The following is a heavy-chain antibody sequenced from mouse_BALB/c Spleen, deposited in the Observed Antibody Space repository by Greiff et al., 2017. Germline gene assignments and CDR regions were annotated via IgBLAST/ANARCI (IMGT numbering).Heavy chain of an antibody. CDR2: IRNKANGYTT. CDR3: ARDMSYGNYPFAY. D-gene: IGHD2-1*01. V-gene: IGHV7-3*02. Sequence: EVKLVESGGGLVQPGGSLRLSCATSGFTFTDYYMSWVRQPPGKALEWLGFIRNKANGYTTEYSASVKGRFTISRDNSQSILYLQMNTLRAEDSATYYCARDMSYGNYPFAYWGQGTLVTVSA. J-gene: IGHJ3*01. CDR1: GFTFTDYY.